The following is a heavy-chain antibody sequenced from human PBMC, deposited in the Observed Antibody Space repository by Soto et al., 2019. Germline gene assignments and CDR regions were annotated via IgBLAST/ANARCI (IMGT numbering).Heavy chain of an antibody. CDR3: ARLSVLLWFGELRRWFDP. CDR1: GGSISSYY. CDR2: IYYSGST. V-gene: IGHV4-59*08. J-gene: IGHJ5*02. Sequence: SETLSLTCTVSGGSISSYYWSWIRQPPGKGLEWIGYIYYSGSTNYNPSLKSRVTISVDTSKNQFSLKLSSVTTADTAVYYCARLSVLLWFGELRRWFDPWGQGTLVTVSS. D-gene: IGHD3-10*01.